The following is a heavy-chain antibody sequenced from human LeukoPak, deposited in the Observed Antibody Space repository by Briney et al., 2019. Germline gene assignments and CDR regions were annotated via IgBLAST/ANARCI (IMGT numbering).Heavy chain of an antibody. V-gene: IGHV1-18*01. CDR3: AADPYYPRYYYYYMDV. Sequence: ASVKVSCKASGYTFTSYGISWVRQAPGQGLEWMGWISAYNGNTNYAQKLQGRVTMTTDTSTSTAYMELSSLRSEDTAVYYCAADPYYPRYYYYYMDVWGKGTTVTVSS. CDR1: GYTFTSYG. J-gene: IGHJ6*03. D-gene: IGHD1-26*01. CDR2: ISAYNGNT.